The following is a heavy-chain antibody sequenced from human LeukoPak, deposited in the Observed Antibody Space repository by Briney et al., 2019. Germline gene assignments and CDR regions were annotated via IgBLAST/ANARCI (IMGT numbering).Heavy chain of an antibody. CDR3: AKTRDRGDGYDFYYYYYIDV. V-gene: IGHV3-7*01. CDR1: GFFFGDYW. Sequence: GGSLRLSCAASGFFFGDYWMNWVRQAPGKGLEWVANIKQVGSERNYVDSVKGRFTVSRDNDKNLLFLQVSSLRAEDTGVYYCAKTRDRGDGYDFYYYYYIDVWGRGTTVTVSS. J-gene: IGHJ6*03. D-gene: IGHD5-24*01. CDR2: IKQVGSER.